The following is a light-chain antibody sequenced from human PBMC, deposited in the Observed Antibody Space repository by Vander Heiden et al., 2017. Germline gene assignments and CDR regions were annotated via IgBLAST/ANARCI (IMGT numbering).Light chain of an antibody. Sequence: EIVMTQSPATLSVSPGERATLSCRATQTVSSHVACYQKTPGQASRLLIYGASTRATGIPARFSGSGSGTEFTLTISSLPSEDFAVYYCQQYKNWPYTFGQGTKLEIK. V-gene: IGKV3-15*01. CDR1: QTVSSH. CDR2: GAS. J-gene: IGKJ2*01. CDR3: QQYKNWPYT.